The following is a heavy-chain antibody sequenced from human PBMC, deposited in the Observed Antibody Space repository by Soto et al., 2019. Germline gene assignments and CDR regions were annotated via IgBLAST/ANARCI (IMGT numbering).Heavy chain of an antibody. CDR3: VSQRTTVPTQAYLDY. J-gene: IGHJ4*02. Sequence: EPRPHTYSVAGDTSGDRGSHLGMNRQSQGKGLEWIGSVYYRGRSYSKSSVKSRVTISVDTSKNRFSLSLNSVTASDTAVYFCVSQRTTVPTQAYLDYRGPGALVTVSS. V-gene: IGHV4-39*01. CDR1: GDTSGDRGSH. CDR2: VYYRGRS. D-gene: IGHD4-17*01.